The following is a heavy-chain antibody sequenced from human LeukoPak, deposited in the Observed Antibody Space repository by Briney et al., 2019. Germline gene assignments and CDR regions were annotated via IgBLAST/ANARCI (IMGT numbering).Heavy chain of an antibody. V-gene: IGHV3-23*01. CDR2: ISGSGDNT. J-gene: IGHJ6*02. D-gene: IGHD6-19*01. CDR3: ARGGVAGGMDV. Sequence: PGGSLRLSCAASGFTFSSYAMSWVRQAPGKGLEWVSAISGSGDNTFYADSVKGRFTISRDNAKNTLLLQVNSLRAEDTAVYYCARGGVAGGMDVWGQGTTVTVSS. CDR1: GFTFSSYA.